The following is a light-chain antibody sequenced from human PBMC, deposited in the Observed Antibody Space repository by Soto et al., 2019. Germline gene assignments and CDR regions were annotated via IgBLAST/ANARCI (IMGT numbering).Light chain of an antibody. CDR1: QSIATY. J-gene: IGKJ5*01. CDR2: GAS. Sequence: DIQMTQSPSSLSASVGDRVTITCRASQSIATYLNWYQHKPGTAPKLLIYGASTLQSGVPSRFRGSGSGTEFTLTISSLQSEDFAVYYCQQRNNWPRSTFGQGTRLEIK. V-gene: IGKV1-39*01. CDR3: QQRNNWPRST.